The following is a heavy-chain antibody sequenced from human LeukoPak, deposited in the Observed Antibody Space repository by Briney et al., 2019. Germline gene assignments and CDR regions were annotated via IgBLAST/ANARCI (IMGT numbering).Heavy chain of an antibody. CDR1: GFTFDDFG. CDR2: LNWNGGST. V-gene: IGHV3-20*04. J-gene: IGHJ4*02. D-gene: IGHD3-9*01. CDR3: ARTRLDFNLFDN. Sequence: PGGSLRLSCAASGFTFDDFGMSWVRQAPGKGLEWVSGLNWNGGSTHYADSVKGRFTISRDNAKNSLYLQMNSLRAEDTAVYYCARTRLDFNLFDNWGQGTLVTVSS.